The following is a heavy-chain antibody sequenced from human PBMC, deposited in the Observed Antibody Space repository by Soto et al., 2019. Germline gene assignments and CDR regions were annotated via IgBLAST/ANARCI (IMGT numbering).Heavy chain of an antibody. D-gene: IGHD3-3*01. V-gene: IGHV3-23*01. CDR3: AKDSPRITIFGVVKGPHDAFDI. Sequence: GGSLRLSCAASGFTFSSYAMSWVRQAPGKGLEWVSAISGSGGSTYYADSVKGRFTISRDNSKNTLYLQMNSLRAEDTAVYYCAKDSPRITIFGVVKGPHDAFDIWGQGTMVTVSS. J-gene: IGHJ3*02. CDR1: GFTFSSYA. CDR2: ISGSGGST.